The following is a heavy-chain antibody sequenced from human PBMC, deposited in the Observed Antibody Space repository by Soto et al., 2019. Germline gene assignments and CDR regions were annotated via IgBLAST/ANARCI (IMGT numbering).Heavy chain of an antibody. J-gene: IGHJ6*02. CDR3: ARDLDDCSGGSCYSPYYYYGMDV. Sequence: QVQLVESGGGVVQPGRSLRLSCAASGFTFSSYGMHWVRQAPGKGLEWVAVIWYDGSNKYYADSVKGRFTISRDNSKNTLYRQMNSLRAEDTAVYYCARDLDDCSGGSCYSPYYYYGMDVWGQGTTVTVSS. CDR2: IWYDGSNK. V-gene: IGHV3-33*01. CDR1: GFTFSSYG. D-gene: IGHD2-15*01.